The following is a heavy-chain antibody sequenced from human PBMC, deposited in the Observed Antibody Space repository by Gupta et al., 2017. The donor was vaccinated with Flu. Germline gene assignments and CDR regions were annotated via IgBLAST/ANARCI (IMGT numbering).Heavy chain of an antibody. CDR3: ARPCGGDFLWAFDI. D-gene: IGHD2-21*02. CDR2: IYSSGGT. V-gene: IGHV4-39*01. Sequence: QLQLQESGPRLQKPSETLSLTCTVSGGSTSRRSYYWGWIRQPPGKGLEWIGSIYSSGGTYYNPSLKSRVTISVDTSKNQFSLKLGSVTAADTAVYYCARPCGGDFLWAFDIWGQGTMVTVSS. CDR1: GGSTSRRSYY. J-gene: IGHJ3*02.